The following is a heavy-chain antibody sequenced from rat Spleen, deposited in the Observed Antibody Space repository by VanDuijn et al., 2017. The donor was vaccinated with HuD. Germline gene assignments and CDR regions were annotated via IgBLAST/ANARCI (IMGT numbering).Heavy chain of an antibody. Sequence: QVQLKESGPGLVQPSQTLSLTCTVAGFSLTSYNVHWVRQPPGKGLEWMRVIWNTGGTRYNSALKSRLSISRDTSRSQVFLKMNSLQTEDTATYYCARSDGYNYFDYWGQGVMVTVSS. CDR2: IWNTGGT. D-gene: IGHD1-12*03. V-gene: IGHV2-41*01. CDR1: GFSLTSYN. CDR3: ARSDGYNYFDY. J-gene: IGHJ2*01.